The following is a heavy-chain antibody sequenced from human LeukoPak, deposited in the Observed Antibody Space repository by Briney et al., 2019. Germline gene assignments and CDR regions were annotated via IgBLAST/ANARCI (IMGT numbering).Heavy chain of an antibody. Sequence: ASVKVSCKASGYTFTGYYMHWVRQAPGQGLEWMGWINPNSGGTSYAQKFQGRVTMTRDTSISTAYMELSRLRSDDTAVYYRARAERYFDWSNAFDYWGQGTLVTVSS. J-gene: IGHJ4*02. CDR1: GYTFTGYY. V-gene: IGHV1-2*02. CDR2: INPNSGGT. D-gene: IGHD3-9*01. CDR3: ARAERYFDWSNAFDY.